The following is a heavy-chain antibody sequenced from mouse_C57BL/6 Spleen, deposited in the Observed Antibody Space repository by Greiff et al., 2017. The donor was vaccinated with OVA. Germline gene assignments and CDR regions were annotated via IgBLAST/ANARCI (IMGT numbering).Heavy chain of an antibody. V-gene: IGHV1-64*01. CDR1: GYTFTSYW. CDR2: IHPNSGST. CDR3: ARGAYYGSTHDY. J-gene: IGHJ2*01. Sequence: QVQLQQPGAELVKPGASVKLSCKASGYTFTSYWMPWVKQRPGQGLEWIGMIHPNSGSTNYNEKFKSKATLTVDKSSSTAYMQLSSLTSEDSAVYYCARGAYYGSTHDYWGQGTTLTVSS. D-gene: IGHD1-1*01.